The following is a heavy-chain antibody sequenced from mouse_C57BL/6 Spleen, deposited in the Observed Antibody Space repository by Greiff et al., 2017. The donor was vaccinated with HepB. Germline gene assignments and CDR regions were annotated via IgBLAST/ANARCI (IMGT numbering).Heavy chain of an antibody. Sequence: QVQLKQPGAELVKPGASVKLSCKASGYTFTSYWMHWVKQRPGQGLEWIGMIHPNSGSNNYNEKLKSKATLTVDKSSSTAYMQLSSLTSEDSAVYYCARGDSSGYYAMDYWGQGTSVTVSS. CDR3: ARGDSSGYYAMDY. V-gene: IGHV1-64*01. D-gene: IGHD3-2*02. CDR1: GYTFTSYW. CDR2: IHPNSGSN. J-gene: IGHJ4*01.